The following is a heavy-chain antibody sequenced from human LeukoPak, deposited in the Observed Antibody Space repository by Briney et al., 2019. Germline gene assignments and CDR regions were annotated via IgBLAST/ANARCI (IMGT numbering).Heavy chain of an antibody. CDR3: ARTKTHPPGPPQSPHDDYGDFIDY. Sequence: SETLSLTCTVSGGSISSYYWSWIRQPPGKGLEWIGYIYDSGSTIYNPSLKSRITISVDTSKNQFSLKLNSVTAADTAVYYCARTKTHPPGPPQSPHDDYGDFIDYWGQGTLVTVSS. J-gene: IGHJ4*02. CDR2: IYDSGST. D-gene: IGHD4-17*01. V-gene: IGHV4-59*12. CDR1: GGSISSYY.